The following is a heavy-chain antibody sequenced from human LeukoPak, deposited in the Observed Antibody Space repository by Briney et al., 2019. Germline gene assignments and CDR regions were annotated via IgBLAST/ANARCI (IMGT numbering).Heavy chain of an antibody. Sequence: GSLRLSCAASGFTFSSYWMSWVRQAPGKGLEWVANIKQDGSEKYYVDSVKGRFTISRDNAKNSLYLQMNSLRAEDTAVYYCARLGSSSSRSYYYYMDVWGKGTTVTVSS. J-gene: IGHJ6*03. CDR2: IKQDGSEK. V-gene: IGHV3-7*01. CDR3: ARLGSSSSRSYYYYMDV. CDR1: GFTFSSYW. D-gene: IGHD6-6*01.